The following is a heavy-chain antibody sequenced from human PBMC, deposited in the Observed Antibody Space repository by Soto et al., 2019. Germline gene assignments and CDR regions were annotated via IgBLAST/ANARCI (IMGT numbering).Heavy chain of an antibody. CDR1: GYTFTSYG. J-gene: IGHJ6*03. Sequence: QIQLVQSGGEVKKPGASVKVSCKASGYTFTSYGISWVRQAPGQGLEWMGWISIYNGNTNYAEKFQGRVTITTDTSTSTAYMELGSLRSDDTAVYYCARRFGYSTSYDSYYLDVWGKGTPVTVSS. V-gene: IGHV1-18*01. CDR3: ARRFGYSTSYDSYYLDV. CDR2: ISIYNGNT. D-gene: IGHD6-13*01.